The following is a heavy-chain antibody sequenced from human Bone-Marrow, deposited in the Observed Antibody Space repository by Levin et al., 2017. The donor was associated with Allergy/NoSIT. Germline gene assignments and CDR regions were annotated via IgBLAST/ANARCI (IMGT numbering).Heavy chain of an antibody. V-gene: IGHV1-18*01. CDR1: GYTFTSYG. J-gene: IGHJ4*02. Sequence: GESLKISCKASGYTFTSYGISWVRQAPGQGLEWMGWISAYNGNTNYAQKLQGRVTMTTDTSTSTAYMELRSLRSDDTAVYYWARDTGMVSADYWGQGTLVTVSS. CDR2: ISAYNGNT. D-gene: IGHD2-8*01. CDR3: ARDTGMVSADY.